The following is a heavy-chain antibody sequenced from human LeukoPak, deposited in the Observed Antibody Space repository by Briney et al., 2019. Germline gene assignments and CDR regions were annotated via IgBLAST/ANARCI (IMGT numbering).Heavy chain of an antibody. D-gene: IGHD5-18*01. CDR3: AITRGHSYGYLDY. CDR2: IYYTGST. Sequence: SETLSLICTVSGRSISSFYWSWIRQPPGQGLEWLGYIYYTGSTNYNPSLKSRVTISVDTSKNRFSLKLSSVTAADTAVYYCAITRGHSYGYLDYWGQGTLVTVSS. CDR1: GRSISSFY. J-gene: IGHJ4*02. V-gene: IGHV4-59*08.